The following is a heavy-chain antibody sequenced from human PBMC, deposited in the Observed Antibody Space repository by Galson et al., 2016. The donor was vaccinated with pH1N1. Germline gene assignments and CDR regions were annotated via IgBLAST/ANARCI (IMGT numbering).Heavy chain of an antibody. CDR2: IKQDGSKK. D-gene: IGHD1-1*01. J-gene: IGHJ4*02. V-gene: IGHV3-7*01. CDR3: TRDGGPGATGLGYN. CDR1: GFTFSSYW. Sequence: SLRLSCAASGFTFSSYWMSWVRQAPGKGLEWVANIKQDGSKKHYVDSARGRFTISRDNAKNSLFLEMNSLRAEDTAVYYCTRDGGPGATGLGYNWGQGTLVTVSS.